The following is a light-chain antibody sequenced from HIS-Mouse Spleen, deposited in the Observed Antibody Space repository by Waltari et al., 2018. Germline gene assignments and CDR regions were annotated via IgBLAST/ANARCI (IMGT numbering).Light chain of an antibody. CDR3: SSYTSSSSVV. Sequence: QSALTQPASVSGSPGQSITISCTGTSSDGGGYNYVSWYQQPPGKAPKLMIYDVSNRPSGVSNRFSGSKSGNTASLTISGLQAEDEADYYCSSYTSSSSVVFGGGTKLTVL. CDR2: DVS. V-gene: IGLV2-14*03. CDR1: SSDGGGYNY. J-gene: IGLJ2*01.